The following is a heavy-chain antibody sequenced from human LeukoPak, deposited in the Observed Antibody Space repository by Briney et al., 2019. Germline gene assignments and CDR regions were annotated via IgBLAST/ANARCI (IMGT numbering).Heavy chain of an antibody. CDR3: ARGGAGDAFDI. CDR1: GGSISSYY. Sequence: TSETLSLTCTVSGGSISSYYWSWIRQPPGKGLEWIGYIYYSGSTNYNPSLKSRVTISVDTSKNQFSLKLSSVTAADTAVYYCARGGAGDAFDIWGQGTMVTVSS. J-gene: IGHJ3*02. V-gene: IGHV4-59*01. D-gene: IGHD1-26*01. CDR2: IYYSGST.